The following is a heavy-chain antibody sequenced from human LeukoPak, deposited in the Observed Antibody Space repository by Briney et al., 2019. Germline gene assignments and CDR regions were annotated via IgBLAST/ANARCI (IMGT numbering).Heavy chain of an antibody. Sequence: ASVKVSCKTSGYTFVSYYLHWVRQAPGQGLEWMGIINPSDGSTSYAQKLQGRVTLTRDTSTSTVYMELSSLRYEDTAVYYCARDHKGVAVAGGIDYWGQGTLVTVSS. CDR2: INPSDGST. J-gene: IGHJ4*02. CDR3: ARDHKGVAVAGGIDY. CDR1: GYTFVSYY. V-gene: IGHV1-46*01. D-gene: IGHD6-19*01.